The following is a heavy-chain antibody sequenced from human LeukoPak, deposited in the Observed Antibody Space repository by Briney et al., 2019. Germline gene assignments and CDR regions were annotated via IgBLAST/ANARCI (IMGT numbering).Heavy chain of an antibody. Sequence: PGGSLRLSCAASGFTFSRYSMNWVRQAPGKGLEWVSSISGSSSHIYYADSVKGRFTISRDNAKNSLYLQMNSLTVEDTAVYYCASGPPIDHWGQGTLVTVSS. CDR3: ASGPPIDH. V-gene: IGHV3-21*01. CDR1: GFTFSRYS. J-gene: IGHJ4*02. CDR2: ISGSSSHI.